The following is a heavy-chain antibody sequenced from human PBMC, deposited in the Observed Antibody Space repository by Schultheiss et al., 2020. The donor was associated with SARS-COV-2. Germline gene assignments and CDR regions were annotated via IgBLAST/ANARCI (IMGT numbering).Heavy chain of an antibody. CDR1: GYSISSGYY. J-gene: IGHJ1*01. Sequence: SETLSLTCTVSGYSISSGYYWGWIRQPRGKGLEWIGSIYYSGSTYYNTFLKSRVIISVETSKNQFSLRLSSVTAADTAVYYCTRRTSSSVYWGQGTLVTVSS. CDR2: IYYSGST. CDR3: TRRTSSSVY. V-gene: IGHV4-38-2*02. D-gene: IGHD6-6*01.